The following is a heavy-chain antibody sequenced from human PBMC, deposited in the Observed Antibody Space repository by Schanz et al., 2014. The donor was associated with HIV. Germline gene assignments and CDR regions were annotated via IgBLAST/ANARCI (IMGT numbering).Heavy chain of an antibody. CDR1: GGSISSYY. Sequence: QVQLHQWGAGLLKPSETLSLTCTVSGGSISSYYWSWIRQPPGKGLEWIGYIYYSGSTNYNPSLKSRVTISVDTSKNQFSLKLSSVTAADTAVYYCARVGYGGNSDWFDPWGQGTLVTVSS. CDR2: IYYSGST. J-gene: IGHJ5*02. V-gene: IGHV4-59*01. D-gene: IGHD2-21*02. CDR3: ARVGYGGNSDWFDP.